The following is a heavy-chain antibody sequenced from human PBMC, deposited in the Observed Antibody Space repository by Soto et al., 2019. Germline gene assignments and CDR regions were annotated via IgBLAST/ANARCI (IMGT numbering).Heavy chain of an antibody. CDR3: ARDGYDQYFDY. CDR1: GGSFSGYY. CDR2: INHSGST. Sequence: PSETQSLTSAVYGGSFSGYYWSWIRQPPGKGLEWIGEINHSGSTNYNPSLKSRVTISVDTSKNQFSLKLSSVTAADTAVYYCARDGYDQYFDYWGQGTLVTV. J-gene: IGHJ4*02. V-gene: IGHV4-34*01. D-gene: IGHD5-18*01.